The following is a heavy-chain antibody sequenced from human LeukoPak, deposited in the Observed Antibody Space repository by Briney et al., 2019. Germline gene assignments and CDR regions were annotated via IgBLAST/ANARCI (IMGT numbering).Heavy chain of an antibody. CDR3: ARGTAAAPLDY. D-gene: IGHD6-13*01. CDR2: INNDDVYT. V-gene: IGHV3-11*03. CDR1: GFTFSGYY. J-gene: IGHJ4*02. Sequence: GGSLRLSCAASGFTFSGYYMSWIRQAPGKGLEWISYINNDDVYTNYADSVKGRFTISRDNAKNSLYLQMNSLRADDTAVYYCARGTAAAPLDYWGQGTLVTVSS.